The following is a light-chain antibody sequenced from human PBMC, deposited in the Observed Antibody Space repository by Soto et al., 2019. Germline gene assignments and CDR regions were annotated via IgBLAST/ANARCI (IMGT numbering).Light chain of an antibody. J-gene: IGKJ2*01. CDR1: HSVSSIY. V-gene: IGKV3-20*01. Sequence: EIVLTQSPGTLSLSPGERATLSCRASHSVSSIYLAWYQQKPGQAPRLLIYGASSRATGIPDRFSGSGSGTDFTLTISRLEPEDFAVYYCQKYGSSPPYTFGQGTKLEIK. CDR3: QKYGSSPPYT. CDR2: GAS.